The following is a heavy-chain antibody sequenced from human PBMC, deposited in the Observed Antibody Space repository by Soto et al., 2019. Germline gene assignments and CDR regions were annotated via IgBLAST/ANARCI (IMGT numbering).Heavy chain of an antibody. J-gene: IGHJ6*03. D-gene: IGHD3-22*01. CDR1: GFTFSSYD. CDR3: ARASTVVVSARWGYMDV. V-gene: IGHV3-13*01. CDR2: IGTAGDT. Sequence: GGSLRLSCAASGFTFSSYDMHWVRQATGKGLEWVSAIGTAGDTYYPGSVKGRFTISRENAKNSLYLQMNSLRAGDTAVYYCARASTVVVSARWGYMDVWGKGTTVTVSS.